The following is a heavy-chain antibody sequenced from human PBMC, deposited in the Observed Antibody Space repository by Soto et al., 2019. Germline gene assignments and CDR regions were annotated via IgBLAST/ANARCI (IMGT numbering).Heavy chain of an antibody. V-gene: IGHV3-73*01. CDR3: TRPLSDY. Sequence: PGGSLRLACAASRFSFRNSAMHLVRQAPGKGLEWVGRIRSKANNFETAYAASMKDRFTISRDDSQSTAFLLMNSLKTEDTAVYYCTRPLSDYWGQGTPVPVSS. J-gene: IGHJ4*02. CDR1: RFSFRNSA. CDR2: IRSKANNFET.